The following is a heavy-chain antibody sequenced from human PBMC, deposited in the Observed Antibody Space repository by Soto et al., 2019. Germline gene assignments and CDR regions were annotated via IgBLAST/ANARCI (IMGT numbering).Heavy chain of an antibody. CDR2: ISGSGGST. CDR3: AKDRGRYRINWFDP. J-gene: IGHJ5*02. D-gene: IGHD3-10*01. V-gene: IGHV3-23*01. CDR1: GFTFSSYA. Sequence: GGSLRLSCAASGFTFSSYAMSWVRQAPGKGLEWVSAISGSGGSTYYADYVKGRFTISRDNSKNTLYLQMNSLRAEDTAVYYCAKDRGRYRINWFDPWGQGTLVTVSS.